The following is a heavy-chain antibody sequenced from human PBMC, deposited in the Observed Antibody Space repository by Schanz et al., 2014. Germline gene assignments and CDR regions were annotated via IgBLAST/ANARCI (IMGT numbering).Heavy chain of an antibody. CDR1: GFIFTGYF. CDR2: NIHVLGVT. D-gene: IGHD3-10*01. CDR3: ARGGVEMATIRDAFDL. V-gene: IGHV1-69*04. Sequence: QVQLVQSGAEVKKPGDSVTVSCKVSGFIFTGYFIHWIRQAPGQGLEWMGRNIHVLGVTNYAQKFQGRLTITVDQSKTTAFMELSSLTSEDTALYYCARGGVEMATIRDAFDLWGQGTMVTVS. J-gene: IGHJ3*01.